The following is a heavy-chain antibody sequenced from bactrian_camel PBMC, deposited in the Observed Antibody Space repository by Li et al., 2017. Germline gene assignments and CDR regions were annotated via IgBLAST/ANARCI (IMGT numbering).Heavy chain of an antibody. CDR1: GFTFDDDD. J-gene: IGHJ4*01. CDR2: ISSDGTT. D-gene: IGHD2*01. CDR3: ATVDYSGGDF. V-gene: IGHV3S66*01. Sequence: DVQLVESGGGSVQAGGALSLSCTGSGFTFDDDDMGWYRQVPGNKCELVATISSDGTTYYADSAKGRFTISKNNAKNTVYLQMNSLKSDDTAMYYCATVDYSGGDFWGQGTQVTVS.